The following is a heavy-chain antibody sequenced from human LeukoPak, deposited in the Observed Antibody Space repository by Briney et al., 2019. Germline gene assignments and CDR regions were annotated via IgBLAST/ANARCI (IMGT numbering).Heavy chain of an antibody. Sequence: ASVKVSCKAPGYTVTSYYMHWVRQAPGQGLEWMAILNPRGGSSNYAQKFQGRATLTRATSTGTVYMELSSLRSEDTAVYYCASVYKHGMDVWGQGTTVIVSS. CDR2: LNPRGGSS. J-gene: IGHJ6*02. CDR1: GYTVTSYY. D-gene: IGHD5-24*01. CDR3: ASVYKHGMDV. V-gene: IGHV1-46*01.